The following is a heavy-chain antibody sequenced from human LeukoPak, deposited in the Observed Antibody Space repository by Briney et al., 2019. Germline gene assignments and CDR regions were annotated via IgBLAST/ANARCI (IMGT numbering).Heavy chain of an antibody. CDR3: ARDQRVTTGLRVLNWFDP. Sequence: ASVNVSCTASGYTFTSYGISWVRQAPGQGLEWMGWISAYNGNTNYAQKLQGRVTMTTDTSTSTAYMELRSLISDDTAVYYCARDQRVTTGLRVLNWFDPWGQGTLVTVSS. D-gene: IGHD4-11*01. CDR2: ISAYNGNT. V-gene: IGHV1-18*01. J-gene: IGHJ5*02. CDR1: GYTFTSYG.